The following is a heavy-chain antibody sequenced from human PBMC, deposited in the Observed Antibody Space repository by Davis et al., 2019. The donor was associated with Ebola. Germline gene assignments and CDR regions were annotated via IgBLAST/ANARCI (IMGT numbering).Heavy chain of an antibody. Sequence: GESLKISCAASGFTYSSSAMSWVRQAPGKGLEWVSSISGSGSNTYYADSVKGRFTISRDNSKNTLYLQMNSLRAEDTAVYYCAKGILYYYDSSGLYYFDYWGQGTLVTVSS. CDR2: ISGSGSNT. D-gene: IGHD3-22*01. CDR1: GFTYSSSA. J-gene: IGHJ4*02. CDR3: AKGILYYYDSSGLYYFDY. V-gene: IGHV3-23*01.